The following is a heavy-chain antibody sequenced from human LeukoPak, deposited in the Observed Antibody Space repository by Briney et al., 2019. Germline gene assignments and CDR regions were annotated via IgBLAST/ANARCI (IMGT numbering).Heavy chain of an antibody. Sequence: GGSLRLSCAASGFTFSSYGMHWVRQAPGKGLEWVAVIWYDGSNKYYADSVKGRFTISRDNSKNTLYLQMNSLRAEDTAVYYCARVLGGVDTAMAFDYWGQGTLVTVSS. V-gene: IGHV3-33*01. D-gene: IGHD5-18*01. CDR2: IWYDGSNK. CDR1: GFTFSSYG. J-gene: IGHJ4*02. CDR3: ARVLGGVDTAMAFDY.